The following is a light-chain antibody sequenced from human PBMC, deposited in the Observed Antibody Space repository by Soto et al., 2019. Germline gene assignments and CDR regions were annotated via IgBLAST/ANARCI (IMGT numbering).Light chain of an antibody. CDR3: QQYGGSPRIT. CDR2: GAS. CDR1: QSVSSNY. Sequence: EIVMTQSPGTLSLSPGERATLYCRASQSVSSNYLAWCQQKPGQAPRLLIYGASTRATGIPDRFSGSGSGTDFTLIINRLEPEDVAIYYCQQYGGSPRITFGQGTRLEIK. V-gene: IGKV3-20*01. J-gene: IGKJ5*01.